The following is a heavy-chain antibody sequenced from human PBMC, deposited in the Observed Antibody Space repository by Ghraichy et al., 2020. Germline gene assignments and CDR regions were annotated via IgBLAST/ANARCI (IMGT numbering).Heavy chain of an antibody. J-gene: IGHJ3*01. CDR1: GASFSSSYY. CDR2: IHYTGKT. D-gene: IGHD3-3*01. CDR3: ARHHNDFWSGYYNDGFDV. Sequence: SETLSLTCSISGASFSSSYYWGWVRQPPGKGLEWIGSIHYTGKTYYTPSLKSRVSISADTFKNQFSLNLTSVTAADTAMYYCARHHNDFWSGYYNDGFDVWGPGTVITVSS. V-gene: IGHV4-39*01.